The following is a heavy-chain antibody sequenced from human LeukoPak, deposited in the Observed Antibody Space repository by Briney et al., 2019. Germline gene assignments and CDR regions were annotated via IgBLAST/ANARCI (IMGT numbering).Heavy chain of an antibody. CDR3: AKIDRQYCSRSSCYALDY. CDR2: IYPGDSDT. Sequence: GESLQISCKCSGYRFTSYWIGWVRQMPGKGLEWMGIIYPGDSDTRYSPSFQGQVTISVDKSISTAYLQWSSLKASDTAIYYCAKIDRQYCSRSSCYALDYWGQGTQVTVSS. D-gene: IGHD2-2*01. CDR1: GYRFTSYW. V-gene: IGHV5-51*01. J-gene: IGHJ4*02.